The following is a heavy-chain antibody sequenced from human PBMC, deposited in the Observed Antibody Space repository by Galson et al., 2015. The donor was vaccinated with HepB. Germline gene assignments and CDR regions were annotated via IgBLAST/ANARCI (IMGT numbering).Heavy chain of an antibody. CDR3: ARGEDYYGSGSWRGLVVRLNEEGHLDY. D-gene: IGHD3-10*01. Sequence: SLRLSCAASGFTFSSYSMNWVRQAPGKGLEWVSYISSSSSTIYYADSVKGRFTISRDNAKNSLYLQMNSLRDEDTAVYYCARGEDYYGSGSWRGLVVRLNEEGHLDYWGQGTLVTVSS. CDR1: GFTFSSYS. CDR2: ISSSSSTI. V-gene: IGHV3-48*02. J-gene: IGHJ4*02.